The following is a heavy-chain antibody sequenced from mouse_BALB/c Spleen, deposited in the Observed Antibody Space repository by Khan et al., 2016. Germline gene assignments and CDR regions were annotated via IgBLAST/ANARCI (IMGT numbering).Heavy chain of an antibody. J-gene: IGHJ3*01. CDR3: TKDSWFAY. CDR1: GFTFSSCW. Sequence: EVKLEESGGGLVQPGGSMRLSCVASGFTFSSCWMSWVRQSPEKGLEWVAEIRWKSDNYATHYAESVKGKFTISRDDSKSRLYLQMNSLRAEDTGIYYCTKDSWFAYWGQRTLVTVSA. CDR2: IRWKSDNYAT. V-gene: IGHV6-6*02.